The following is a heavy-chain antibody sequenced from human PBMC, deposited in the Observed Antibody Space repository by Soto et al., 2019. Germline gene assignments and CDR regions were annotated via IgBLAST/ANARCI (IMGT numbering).Heavy chain of an antibody. CDR2: IFSNDEK. J-gene: IGHJ4*02. D-gene: IGHD6-13*01. CDR1: GFSLSNARMD. V-gene: IGHV2-26*01. Sequence: QVTLKESGPVLVKPTEALTLTYTVSGFSLSNARMDVSWIRQPPGKALEWLAHIFSNDEKSYSTSLKSRLTLSKDTSKSQVVLTMTNMDPVDTATYYCARTMVGYSSSWYYPDYWGQGTLVTVSS. CDR3: ARTMVGYSSSWYYPDY.